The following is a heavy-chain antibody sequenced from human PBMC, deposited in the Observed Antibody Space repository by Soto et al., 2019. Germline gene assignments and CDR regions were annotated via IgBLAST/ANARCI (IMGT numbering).Heavy chain of an antibody. J-gene: IGHJ6*02. CDR2: ISWNSGSI. D-gene: IGHD1-1*01. Sequence: VRLSCAASGFTFDDYAMHWVRQAPGKGLEWVSGISWNSGSIGYADSVKGRFTISRDNAKNSLYLQMNSLRAEDTALYYCAKELGTQEWYYGMDVWGQGTTVTLS. V-gene: IGHV3-9*01. CDR1: GFTFDDYA. CDR3: AKELGTQEWYYGMDV.